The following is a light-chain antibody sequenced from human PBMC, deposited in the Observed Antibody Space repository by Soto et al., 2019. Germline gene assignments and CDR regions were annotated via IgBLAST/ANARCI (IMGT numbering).Light chain of an antibody. J-gene: IGKJ1*01. Sequence: EIVLTQSPGTLSLSPGERATLSCRASQSVSSSYLAWYQQKPGQAPRLLVYGSSNRATGVSDRFSGSGSRTDFTLTISSLEPEDFAVYYCLQSDNSPRTFGQGTKVEI. CDR1: QSVSSSY. V-gene: IGKV3-20*01. CDR2: GSS. CDR3: LQSDNSPRT.